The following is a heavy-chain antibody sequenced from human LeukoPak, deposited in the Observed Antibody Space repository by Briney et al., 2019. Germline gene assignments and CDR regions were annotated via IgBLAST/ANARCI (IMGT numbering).Heavy chain of an antibody. Sequence: GGSLRLSCAASGFTFSSYAMSWVRQAPGKGLEWVSSISSSSSYIYYADSVKGRFTISRDNAKNSLYLQMNSLRAEDTAVYYCAREEGVGFGELVWGKHNDYWGQGTLVTVSS. CDR2: ISSSSSYI. CDR3: AREEGVGFGELVWGKHNDY. V-gene: IGHV3-21*01. CDR1: GFTFSSYA. D-gene: IGHD3-10*01. J-gene: IGHJ4*02.